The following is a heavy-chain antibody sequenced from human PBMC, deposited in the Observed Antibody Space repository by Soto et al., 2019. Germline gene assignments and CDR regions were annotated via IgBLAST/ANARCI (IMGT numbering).Heavy chain of an antibody. CDR3: AADYDGLRS. V-gene: IGHV1-69*01. D-gene: IGHD3-3*01. CDR2: IVPIHDTT. CDR1: RGTFSNYA. J-gene: IGHJ5*02. Sequence: QVQLVQTGAEVKRPGSSVNVSCTASRGTFSNYAILWVRQAPGQGLEWMGGIVPIHDTTDYAQKFQGRVTITADEPSSTAYMELRSLRSEDTAVYYCAADYDGLRSWCQGTLVTVSS.